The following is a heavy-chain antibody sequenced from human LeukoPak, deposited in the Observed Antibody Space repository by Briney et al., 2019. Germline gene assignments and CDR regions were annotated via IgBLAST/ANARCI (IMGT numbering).Heavy chain of an antibody. D-gene: IGHD6-19*01. CDR2: INPSGGST. V-gene: IGHV1-46*01. Sequence: ASVKVSCKAFGYTFTSNYMHWVRQAPGQGLEWMGIINPSGGSTSYAQKFQGRVTMTRDMSTSTVYMELSSLRSEDTAVYYCARDSSGWYGMALYYFDYWGQGTLVTVSS. CDR1: GYTFTSNY. J-gene: IGHJ4*02. CDR3: ARDSSGWYGMALYYFDY.